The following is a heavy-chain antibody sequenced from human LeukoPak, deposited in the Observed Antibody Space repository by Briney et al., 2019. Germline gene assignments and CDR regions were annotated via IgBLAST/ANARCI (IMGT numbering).Heavy chain of an antibody. Sequence: GGSLRLSCAASGFTFSSYAVSWVRQAPGKGLDWVSSISGSGGSTYSADSVKGRFTISRDNSKNTLYLQMNSLRAEDTALYYCAKDRSCTNDICHGDFDYWGQGTLVTVSS. CDR2: ISGSGGST. J-gene: IGHJ4*02. CDR3: AKDRSCTNDICHGDFDY. CDR1: GFTFSSYA. D-gene: IGHD2-8*01. V-gene: IGHV3-23*01.